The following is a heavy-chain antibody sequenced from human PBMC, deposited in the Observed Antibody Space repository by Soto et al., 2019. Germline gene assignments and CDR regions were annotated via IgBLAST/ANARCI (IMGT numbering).Heavy chain of an antibody. D-gene: IGHD6-19*01. J-gene: IGHJ6*02. CDR3: ARGYSSGWYGPDV. Sequence: QVQLVQSGAEVKKPGASVKVSCKASGYTFTSYYMHWVRQDPGQGLEWMGIINPSGGSTSYAQKFQGRVTMTRDTSTSTVYMELRSLRSEDTAVYYCARGYSSGWYGPDVWGQGTTVTVSS. CDR1: GYTFTSYY. V-gene: IGHV1-46*03. CDR2: INPSGGST.